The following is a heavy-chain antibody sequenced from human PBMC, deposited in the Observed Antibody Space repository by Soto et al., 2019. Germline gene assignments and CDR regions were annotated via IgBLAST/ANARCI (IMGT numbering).Heavy chain of an antibody. V-gene: IGHV1-69*01. D-gene: IGHD2-2*01. J-gene: IGHJ6*02. CDR2: IIPIFGTA. CDR1: GGTFSSYA. CDR3: ARGPSPGRGVVPAAIHDYYYYGMDV. Sequence: QVQLVQSGAEVKKPGSSVKVSCKASGGTFSSYAISWVRQAPGQGLEWMGGIIPIFGTANYAQKFQGRVTIPADESTSTAYMELSSLRSEDTAVYYCARGPSPGRGVVPAAIHDYYYYGMDVWGQGTTVTVSS.